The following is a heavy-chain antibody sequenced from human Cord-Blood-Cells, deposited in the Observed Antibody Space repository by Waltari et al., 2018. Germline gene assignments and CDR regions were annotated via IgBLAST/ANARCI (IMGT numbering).Heavy chain of an antibody. CDR2: YYYSVGT. V-gene: IGHV4-39*01. D-gene: IGHD6-13*01. Sequence: QLQLQESGPGLVKPPEILSPTRTVLGGSISSSSYYWAGIRQPPRKGLEWLGGYYYSVGTYYNPSLKSRVTISVDTSKSQFSLKLNSVTAADTAVYYCARISPPPPSWYKSWGQGTLVTVSS. J-gene: IGHJ4*02. CDR3: ARISPPPPSWYKS. CDR1: GGSISSSSYY.